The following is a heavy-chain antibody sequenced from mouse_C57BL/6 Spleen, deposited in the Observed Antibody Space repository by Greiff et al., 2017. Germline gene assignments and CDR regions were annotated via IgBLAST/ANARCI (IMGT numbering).Heavy chain of an antibody. J-gene: IGHJ4*01. CDR1: GYTFTSYW. Sequence: QVQLKQPGAELVKPGASVKLSCKASGYTFTSYWMQWVKQRPGQGLEWIGEIDPSDSDTNYNQKFKGKATLTVDTSSSTAYMQLSSLTSEDSAVYYCARRSGLFDMDYWGQGTSVTVSS. D-gene: IGHD3-2*02. CDR3: ARRSGLFDMDY. V-gene: IGHV1-50*01. CDR2: IDPSDSDT.